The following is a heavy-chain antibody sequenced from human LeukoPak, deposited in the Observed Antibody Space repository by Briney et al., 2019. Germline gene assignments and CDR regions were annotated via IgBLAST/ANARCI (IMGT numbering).Heavy chain of an antibody. J-gene: IGHJ5*02. CDR3: ARVRRYCSSTSCQNWFDP. Sequence: GASVKVSCKASGYTFTGYYMHWVRQAPGQGLEWMGWINPNSGGTNYAQKFQGRVTMTRHTYISTAYMELSRLRSDDTAVYYCARVRRYCSSTSCQNWFDPWGQGTLVTVSS. D-gene: IGHD2-2*01. CDR2: INPNSGGT. V-gene: IGHV1-2*02. CDR1: GYTFTGYY.